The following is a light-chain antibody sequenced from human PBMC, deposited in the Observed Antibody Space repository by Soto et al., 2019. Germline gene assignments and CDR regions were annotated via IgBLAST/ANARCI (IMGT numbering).Light chain of an antibody. CDR1: GSDIGSYDH. J-gene: IGLJ1*01. Sequence: QSVLTQPASVSGSPGQSITISCSGTGSDIGSYDHVAWYQQFPGKSPKLIIYAVSDRPSGVSDRFSGSKSGISASLTISGLQTEDEADYYCISYTDRQSYLFGNGTKVTVL. CDR3: ISYTDRQSYL. V-gene: IGLV2-14*03. CDR2: AVS.